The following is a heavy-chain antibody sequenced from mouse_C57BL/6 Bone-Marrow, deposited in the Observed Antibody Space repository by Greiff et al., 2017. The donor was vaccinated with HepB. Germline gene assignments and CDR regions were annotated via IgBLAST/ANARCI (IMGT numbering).Heavy chain of an antibody. CDR3: ARGDMLYDYSWYFDV. CDR1: GYTFTSYW. D-gene: IGHD2-4*01. J-gene: IGHJ1*03. V-gene: IGHV1-74*01. Sequence: QVQLKQPGAELVKPGASVKVSCKASGYTFTSYWMHWVKQRPGQGLEWIGRIHPSDSDTNYNQKFKGKATLTVDKSSSTAYMQLSSLTSEDSAVYYCARGDMLYDYSWYFDVWGTGTTVTVSS. CDR2: IHPSDSDT.